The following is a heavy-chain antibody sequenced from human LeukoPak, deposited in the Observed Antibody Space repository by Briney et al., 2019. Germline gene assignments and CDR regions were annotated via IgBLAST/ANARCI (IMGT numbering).Heavy chain of an antibody. CDR2: ISNNGNGK. CDR1: GFTFSIYA. CDR3: TRGNSVSHYYYGLDV. D-gene: IGHD1-1*01. Sequence: GGSLRLSCAASGFTFSIYAMHWVRQAPGKGLDWVAAISNNGNGKFYADSLKGRLTISRDNSANTLYLEMNSLGTEDTAVYYCTRGNSVSHYYYGLDVWGQGTTITVSS. J-gene: IGHJ6*02. V-gene: IGHV3-30*04.